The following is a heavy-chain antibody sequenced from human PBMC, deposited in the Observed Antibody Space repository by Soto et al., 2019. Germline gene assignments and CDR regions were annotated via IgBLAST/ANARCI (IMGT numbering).Heavy chain of an antibody. D-gene: IGHD3-22*01. Sequence: GGSLRLSCAASGFTFSSYWIHWVRQAPGMGLVWVSRSNSDGSSTSYADSVKGRFTISRDNAKNTLYLQMNSLRAEDTAVYYCARAIGYYGMDVWGQGTTVTVSS. V-gene: IGHV3-74*01. CDR1: GFTFSSYW. CDR2: SNSDGSST. J-gene: IGHJ6*02. CDR3: ARAIGYYGMDV.